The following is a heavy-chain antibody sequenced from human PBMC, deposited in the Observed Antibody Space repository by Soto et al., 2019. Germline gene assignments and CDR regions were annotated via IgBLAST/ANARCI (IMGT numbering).Heavy chain of an antibody. CDR3: AAGNSPYSSARINPFDY. CDR2: ISSVGYYD. J-gene: IGHJ4*02. CDR1: GFTFSSHS. D-gene: IGHD6-25*01. Sequence: QVELVASGGGVVQPGASLRLSCAASGFTFSSHSMHWVRQTPGKGLEWVAVISSVGYYDHYTVSVRGRLTITRDNSKNPQTLQMNSLRSKNTTVYFCAAGNSPYSSARINPFDYWGQRAPIALSS. V-gene: IGHV3-30-3*01.